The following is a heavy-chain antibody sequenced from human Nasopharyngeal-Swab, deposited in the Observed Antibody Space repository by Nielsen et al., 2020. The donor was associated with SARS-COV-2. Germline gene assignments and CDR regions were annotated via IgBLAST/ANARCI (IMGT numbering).Heavy chain of an antibody. J-gene: IGHJ4*02. CDR3: AKGYFLDY. CDR2: ISYDGSNK. V-gene: IGHV3-30*18. D-gene: IGHD2/OR15-2a*01. Sequence: GESLKISCAASGFTFSSYGMHWVRPAPGKGLEWVAVISYDGSNKYYADSVKGRFTISRDNSKNTLYLQMNSLRAEDTAVYYCAKGYFLDYWGQGTLVTVSS. CDR1: GFTFSSYG.